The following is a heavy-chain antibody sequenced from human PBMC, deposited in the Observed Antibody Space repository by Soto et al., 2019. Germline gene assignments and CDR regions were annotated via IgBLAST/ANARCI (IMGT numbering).Heavy chain of an antibody. CDR1: GASINSNVHY. CDR2: VFYTGSP. CDR3: ARHPFGGYAFDS. J-gene: IGHJ4*02. V-gene: IGHV4-39*01. Sequence: SETLSLTCAVSGASINSNVHYWGWVRQSPGKGLEWIASVFYTGSPYHNPSLESRVSISVDTSDNQFSLKVTSVTAADTGIYYCARHPFGGYAFDSWGQGTLVTAPQ. D-gene: IGHD3-16*01.